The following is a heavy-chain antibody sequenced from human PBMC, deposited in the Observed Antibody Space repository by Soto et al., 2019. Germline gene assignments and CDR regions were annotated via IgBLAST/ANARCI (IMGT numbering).Heavy chain of an antibody. CDR3: ARVLAARLNDAFDI. V-gene: IGHV1-69*13. CDR2: IIPIFGTA. Sequence: VKVSCKASGGTFSSYAISWVRQAPGQGLEWMGGIIPIFGTANYAQKFQGRVTITADKSTSTAYMELSSLRSEDTAVYYCARVLAARLNDAFDIWGQGTMVTVSS. J-gene: IGHJ3*02. CDR1: GGTFSSYA. D-gene: IGHD6-6*01.